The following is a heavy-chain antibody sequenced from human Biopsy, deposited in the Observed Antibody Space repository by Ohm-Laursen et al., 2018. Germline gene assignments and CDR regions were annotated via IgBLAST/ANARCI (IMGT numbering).Heavy chain of an antibody. CDR3: ARSPLTGELGNNAMVV. J-gene: IGHJ6*02. D-gene: IGHD3-9*01. CDR2: ITPFNGNT. V-gene: IGHV1-45*02. Sequence: SSVKVSCNTSGYSFTYLYLHWVRQVPGQALEWMGWITPFNGNTNYAQKLQGRVTISRDTSMSTMSMEPTSLRSEDTGMYYCARSPLTGELGNNAMVVWGQGTTVTVSS. CDR1: GYSFTYLY.